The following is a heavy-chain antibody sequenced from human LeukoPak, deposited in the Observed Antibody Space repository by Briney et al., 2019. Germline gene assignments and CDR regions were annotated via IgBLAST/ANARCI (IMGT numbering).Heavy chain of an antibody. CDR2: ISSSSSYI. J-gene: IGHJ3*02. CDR1: GFTFSSYS. D-gene: IGHD6-19*01. CDR3: AIDLSSGWNPKVFDS. V-gene: IGHV3-21*01. Sequence: GGSLRLSCAASGFTFSSYSMNWVRQAPGKGLEWVSSISSSSSYIYYADSVKGRFTISRDNAKNSLYLQMSSLTAEDTAVYFFAIDLSSGWNPKVFDSWVQGTMVTVSS.